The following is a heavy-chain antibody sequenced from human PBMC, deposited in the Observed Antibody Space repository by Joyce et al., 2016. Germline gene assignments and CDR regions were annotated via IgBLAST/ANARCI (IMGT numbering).Heavy chain of an antibody. Sequence: GFRVTHFGMHWVRQAQGKGLEWVAVVSYDGSLEYYADSAGGRFTISRDISNNTLFLQMNSLKVEDAAVYFCAKRRQGAGSDLVDYGMDVWGLGTRVTVSS. CDR3: AKRRQGAGSDLVDYGMDV. V-gene: IGHV3-30*18. CDR1: GFRVTHFG. CDR2: VSYDGSLE. J-gene: IGHJ6*02. D-gene: IGHD3-10*01.